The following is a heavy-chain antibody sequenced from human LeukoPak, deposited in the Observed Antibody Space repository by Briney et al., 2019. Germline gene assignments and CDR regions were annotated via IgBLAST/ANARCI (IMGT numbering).Heavy chain of an antibody. D-gene: IGHD2-2*01. CDR3: VKDSSSSPTEYFHH. CDR2: ISWNSENI. J-gene: IGHJ1*01. CDR1: GFTFDGYA. Sequence: GGSLRLSCAASGFTFDGYAMHWVRQAPGKGLEWVAGISWNSENIDYADSVKGRFTISRDNAKNSLYLQMKSLRGDDMAFYYCVKDSSSSPTEYFHHWGRGTLVTVSS. V-gene: IGHV3-9*03.